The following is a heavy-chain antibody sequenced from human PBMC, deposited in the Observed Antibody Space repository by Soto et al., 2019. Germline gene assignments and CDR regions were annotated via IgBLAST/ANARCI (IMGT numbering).Heavy chain of an antibody. Sequence: QVQLQESGPGLVKPSGTLSLTCAVSGGSISSSNWWSWVRQPPGKGLEWIGEIYHSGSTNYNPSRKSRVTISVDKSKNQYSLKLSSVTAADTAVYYCAKSLTVGYGLNWFDPWGQGTLVTVSS. V-gene: IGHV4-4*02. CDR1: GGSISSSNW. CDR3: AKSLTVGYGLNWFDP. J-gene: IGHJ5*02. CDR2: IYHSGST. D-gene: IGHD4-4*01.